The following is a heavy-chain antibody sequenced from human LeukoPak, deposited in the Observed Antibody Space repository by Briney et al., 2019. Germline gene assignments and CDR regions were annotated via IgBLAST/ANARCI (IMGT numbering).Heavy chain of an antibody. Sequence: GGSLRLSWAASGFAFSSYWMSWVRQAPGKGLEWVANIKHDGSEKYYVDSVKGRFTISRDNAKNALYLQMNSLRGEDTAVYYCARSPTYYDFWSGYKFIDYWGQGTLVTVSS. CDR3: ARSPTYYDFWSGYKFIDY. J-gene: IGHJ4*02. CDR1: GFAFSSYW. CDR2: IKHDGSEK. V-gene: IGHV3-7*01. D-gene: IGHD3-3*01.